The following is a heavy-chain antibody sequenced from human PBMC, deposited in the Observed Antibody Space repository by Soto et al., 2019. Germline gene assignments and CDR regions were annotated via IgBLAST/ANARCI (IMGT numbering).Heavy chain of an antibody. D-gene: IGHD3-9*01. CDR3: ARHEAYYDILTGYYRRVGGMDV. V-gene: IGHV5-51*01. Sequence: PGESLKISCKGSGYSFASYWIGWVRQMPGKGLEWMGIIYPGDSDTRYSPSFQGQVTISADKSISTAYLQWSSLKASDTAMYYCARHEAYYDILTGYYRRVGGMDVWGQGTTVTVSS. CDR1: GYSFASYW. CDR2: IYPGDSDT. J-gene: IGHJ6*02.